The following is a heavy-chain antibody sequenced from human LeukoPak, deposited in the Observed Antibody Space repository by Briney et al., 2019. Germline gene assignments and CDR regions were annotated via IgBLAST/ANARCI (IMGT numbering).Heavy chain of an antibody. V-gene: IGHV3-23*01. CDR1: GFPLSIYP. CDR3: ARSHRSSLLYYFEY. D-gene: IGHD6-13*01. J-gene: IGHJ4*02. Sequence: GGSLTLSCAASGFPLSIYPMRGVRQSPGGGVEGVLYISGSGGSTYYADSVKGRFTISRDNSKNTLYLQMNSLRAEDTAVYCCARSHRSSLLYYFEYWGQGTLATVSS. CDR2: ISGSGGST.